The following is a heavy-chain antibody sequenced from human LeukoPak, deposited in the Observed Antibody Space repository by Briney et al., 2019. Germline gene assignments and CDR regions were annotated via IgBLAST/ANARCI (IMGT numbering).Heavy chain of an antibody. J-gene: IGHJ5*02. Sequence: PGGSLRLSCAASGFTVSSNYMSWVRQAPGKGLEWVSVIYSGGSTYYADSVKGRFTISRDNCKHTLDLQMNSMRAEDTAVYYCARVVSCSGGSCYSGWFDPWGQGTLVTVSS. CDR2: IYSGGST. CDR1: GFTVSSNY. V-gene: IGHV3-53*01. CDR3: ARVVSCSGGSCYSGWFDP. D-gene: IGHD2-15*01.